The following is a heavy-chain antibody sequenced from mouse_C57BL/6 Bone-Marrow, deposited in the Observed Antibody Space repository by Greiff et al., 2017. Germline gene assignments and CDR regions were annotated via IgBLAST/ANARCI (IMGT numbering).Heavy chain of an antibody. CDR2: IYPSDSET. D-gene: IGHD1-1*01. V-gene: IGHV1-61*01. Sequence: QVQLQQPGAELVRPGSSVKLSCKASGYTFTSYWMDWVKQRPGQGLEWIGNIYPSDSETHYNQKFKDKDTLTVDKSSSTAYMQLSSLTSEDSEVYYCAKPRGYYYGSSHWYFDVWGTGTTVTVSS. CDR3: AKPRGYYYGSSHWYFDV. J-gene: IGHJ1*03. CDR1: GYTFTSYW.